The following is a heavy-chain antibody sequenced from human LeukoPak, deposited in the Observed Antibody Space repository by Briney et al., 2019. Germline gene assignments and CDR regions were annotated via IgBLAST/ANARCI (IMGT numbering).Heavy chain of an antibody. Sequence: GSLRLPCAAPGFTFSRYWMHWVRPAPGKGLVWVSRINSDGSSTSYADSVKGRFTISRDNAKNTLYLQMNSLRAEDTAVYYCANLGRDWGQGTLVTVSS. CDR2: INSDGSST. D-gene: IGHD2-15*01. CDR3: ANLGRD. V-gene: IGHV3-74*01. CDR1: GFTFSRYW. J-gene: IGHJ4*02.